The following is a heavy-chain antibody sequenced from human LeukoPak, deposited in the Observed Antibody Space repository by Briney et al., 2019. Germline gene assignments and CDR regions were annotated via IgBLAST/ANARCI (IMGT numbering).Heavy chain of an antibody. J-gene: IGHJ6*02. CDR1: GFTFSSYA. Sequence: GGSLRLSCAASGFTFSSYAMHWVRQAPGKGLEWVAVISYDGSNKYYADSVKGRFTISRDNSKNTLYLQMNSLRAEDTAVYYCARVGPGYDFWSGYKGYGMDVWGQGTTVTVSS. CDR2: ISYDGSNK. CDR3: ARVGPGYDFWSGYKGYGMDV. V-gene: IGHV3-30-3*01. D-gene: IGHD3-3*01.